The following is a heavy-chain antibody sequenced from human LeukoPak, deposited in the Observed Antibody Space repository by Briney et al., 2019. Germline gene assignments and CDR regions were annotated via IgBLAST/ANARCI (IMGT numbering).Heavy chain of an antibody. CDR3: ARDHPDYGDFTDAFDI. Sequence: PSETLSLTCTVSGGSISSYYWSWIRQPAGKGLEWIGRIYTSGSTNYNPSLKSRVTMSVDTSKNQFSLKLSSVTAAATAVYYCARDHPDYGDFTDAFDIWGQGTMVTVSS. CDR1: GGSISSYY. V-gene: IGHV4-4*07. CDR2: IYTSGST. J-gene: IGHJ3*02. D-gene: IGHD4-17*01.